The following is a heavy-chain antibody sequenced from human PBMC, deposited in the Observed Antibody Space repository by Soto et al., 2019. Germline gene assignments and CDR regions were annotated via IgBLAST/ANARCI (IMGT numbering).Heavy chain of an antibody. Sequence: EVQLLASGGGLVHPGGSLRLSCAASGLTFTSYAMSWVRQAPGKGLEWVSGLSGSGGTTYYADSVKGRFTISRDNSKTTLYLQMDSLRAEDTAVYYCAKDRRISMVRGYYFEYWGQGTRVTVSS. D-gene: IGHD3-10*01. CDR1: GLTFTSYA. CDR2: LSGSGGTT. CDR3: AKDRRISMVRGYYFEY. V-gene: IGHV3-23*01. J-gene: IGHJ4*02.